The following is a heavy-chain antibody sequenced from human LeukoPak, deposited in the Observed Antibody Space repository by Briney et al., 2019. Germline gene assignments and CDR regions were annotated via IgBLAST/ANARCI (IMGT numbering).Heavy chain of an antibody. CDR2: ITPIFGTA. CDR3: ARVTRYNSRILDY. J-gene: IGHJ4*02. V-gene: IGHV1-69*13. D-gene: IGHD1-20*01. CDR1: GGTFSGYA. Sequence: SVKVSCKASGGTFSGYAISWVRQAPGQGLEWMGGITPIFGTANYAQKFQGKVTITADESTSTAYMELSSLRSEDTAVYYCARVTRYNSRILDYWGQGTLVTVSS.